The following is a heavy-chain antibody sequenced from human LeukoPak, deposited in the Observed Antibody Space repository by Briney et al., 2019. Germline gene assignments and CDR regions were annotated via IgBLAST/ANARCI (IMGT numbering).Heavy chain of an antibody. V-gene: IGHV1-69*04. CDR1: GGTFSSYA. CDR2: IIPILGIA. CDR3: ARDPYYYDSSGYPYWYFDL. Sequence: ASVKVSCKASGGTFSSYAISWVRQAPGQGLEWMGRIIPILGIANYAQKFQGRVTITADKSTSTAYMELSSLRSEDTAVYYCARDPYYYDSSGYPYWYFDLWGRGTLVTVSS. J-gene: IGHJ2*01. D-gene: IGHD3-22*01.